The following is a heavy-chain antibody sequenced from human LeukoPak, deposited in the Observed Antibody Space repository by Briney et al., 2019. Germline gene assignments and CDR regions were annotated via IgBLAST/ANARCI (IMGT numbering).Heavy chain of an antibody. J-gene: IGHJ4*02. CDR2: ISPYDGNT. Sequence: ASVKVSCKASGYTFTSYGISWVRQAPGQGLEWMGWISPYDGNTNYAQKLQGRVTMTADTSTSTASMDLRSLSSDDTAVYYCARDGSSSWYAYWGQGTLVTVSS. V-gene: IGHV1-18*01. CDR1: GYTFTSYG. D-gene: IGHD6-13*01. CDR3: ARDGSSSWYAY.